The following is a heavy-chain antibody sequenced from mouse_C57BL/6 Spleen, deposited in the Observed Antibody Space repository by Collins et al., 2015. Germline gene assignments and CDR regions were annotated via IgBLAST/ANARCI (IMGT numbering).Heavy chain of an antibody. CDR2: IRNKANNHAT. J-gene: IGHJ4*01. V-gene: IGHV6-6*01. CDR1: GFTFSDAW. Sequence: EVKLEESGGGLVQPGGSMKLSCAASGFTFSDAWMDWVRQSPEKGLEWVAEIRNKANNHATYYAESVKGRFTISRDDSKSSVYLQMNSLRAEDTGIYHCTRRWLLRDYAMDYWGQGTSVTVSS. D-gene: IGHD2-3*01. CDR3: TRRWLLRDYAMDY.